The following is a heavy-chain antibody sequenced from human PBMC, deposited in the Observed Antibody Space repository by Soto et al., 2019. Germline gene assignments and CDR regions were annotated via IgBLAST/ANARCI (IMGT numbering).Heavy chain of an antibody. Sequence: GGSLRLSCAVSGFTFSGYAMSWVRQAPGKGLEWVSVISASGTTTYYADSVKGRFTISRDTSKNTLYLQMNSLRAEDTAIYYCARSSSAYYLFDYWGQGILVTVSP. J-gene: IGHJ4*02. CDR2: ISASGTTT. CDR1: GFTFSGYA. V-gene: IGHV3-23*01. D-gene: IGHD6-19*01. CDR3: ARSSSAYYLFDY.